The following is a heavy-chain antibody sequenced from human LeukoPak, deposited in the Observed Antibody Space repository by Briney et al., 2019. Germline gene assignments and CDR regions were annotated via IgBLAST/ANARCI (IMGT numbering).Heavy chain of an antibody. V-gene: IGHV3-66*01. CDR2: IYSGGST. CDR3: ASLAMGKFDY. CDR1: GGSFSGYY. J-gene: IGHJ4*02. D-gene: IGHD5-18*01. Sequence: ETLSLTCAVYGGSFSGYYGSWIRQPPGKGLEWVSVIYSGGSTYYADSVKGRFTISRDNSKNTLYLQMNSLRAEDTAVYYCASLAMGKFDYWGQGTLVTVSS.